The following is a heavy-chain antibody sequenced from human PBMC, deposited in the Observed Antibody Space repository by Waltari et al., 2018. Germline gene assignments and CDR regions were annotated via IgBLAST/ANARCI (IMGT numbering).Heavy chain of an antibody. CDR1: GGSFSGYY. CDR2: INHSGST. D-gene: IGHD5-12*01. CDR3: ARGLGLRAVN. Sequence: QVQLQQWGAGLLKPSETLSLTCAVYGGSFSGYYWSWIRQPPGKGLEWIGEINHSGSTNYNPSLKSRVTISVDTSKNQFSLKLSSVTAADTAVYYCARGLGLRAVNWGQGTLVTVSS. J-gene: IGHJ4*02. V-gene: IGHV4-34*01.